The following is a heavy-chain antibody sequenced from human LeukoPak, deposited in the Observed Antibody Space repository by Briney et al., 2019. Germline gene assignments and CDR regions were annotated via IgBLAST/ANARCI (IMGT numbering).Heavy chain of an antibody. Sequence: PGGSLGLSRAASGFTFSSYAMSWVRQAPGKGLEWVSAISGSGGSTYYADSVKGRFTISRDNSKNTLYLQMNSLRAEDTAVYYCAKRPWYYYDSSGYYDYWGQGTLVTVSS. CDR1: GFTFSSYA. CDR2: ISGSGGST. V-gene: IGHV3-23*01. D-gene: IGHD3-22*01. CDR3: AKRPWYYYDSSGYYDY. J-gene: IGHJ4*02.